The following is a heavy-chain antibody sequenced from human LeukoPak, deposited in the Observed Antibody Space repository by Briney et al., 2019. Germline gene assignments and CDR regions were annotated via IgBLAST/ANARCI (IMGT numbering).Heavy chain of an antibody. J-gene: IGHJ5*02. CDR2: IIPILGIA. D-gene: IGHD2-2*01. CDR3: ARYVVVPAANQGGNWLDP. CDR1: GGTFSSYT. Sequence: SVKVSCKASGGTFSSYTISWVRQAPGQGLEWMGRIIPILGIANYAQKFQGRVTITADKSTSTAYMELSSLRSEDTAVYYCARYVVVPAANQGGNWLDPWGQGTLVTVSS. V-gene: IGHV1-69*02.